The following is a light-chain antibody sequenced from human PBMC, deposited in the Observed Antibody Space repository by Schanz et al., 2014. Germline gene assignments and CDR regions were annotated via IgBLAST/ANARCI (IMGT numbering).Light chain of an antibody. Sequence: QSALTQPPSASGSPGQSVTISCTGTSSDIGRYNYVSWYQQHPGKAPQLMIHDVTKRPSGVPDRFSGSKSGNTASLTISGLQAEDEADYFCCSYAGAYVFGTGTKLTVL. CDR1: SSDIGRYNY. V-gene: IGLV2-8*01. CDR2: DVT. CDR3: CSYAGAYV. J-gene: IGLJ1*01.